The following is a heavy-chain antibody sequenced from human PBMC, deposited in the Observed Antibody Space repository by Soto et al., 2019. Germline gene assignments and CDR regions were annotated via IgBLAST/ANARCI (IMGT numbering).Heavy chain of an antibody. CDR1: GGSISSSNW. D-gene: IGHD6-13*01. Sequence: QVQLQESGPGLVKPSGTLSLTCAVSGGSISSSNWWSWVRQPPGKGLEWIGEIYHSGSTNYNPSLKSRVTISVDKSKNQFSLKLSAVTAADTAVYYCARGISSSWYGYYYYGMDVWGQGTTVTVSS. CDR3: ARGISSSWYGYYYYGMDV. J-gene: IGHJ6*02. CDR2: IYHSGST. V-gene: IGHV4-4*02.